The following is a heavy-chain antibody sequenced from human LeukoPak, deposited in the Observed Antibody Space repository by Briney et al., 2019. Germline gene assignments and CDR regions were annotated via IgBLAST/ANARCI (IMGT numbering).Heavy chain of an antibody. D-gene: IGHD3-10*01. CDR3: ARDQSDYYGSGSYSEGSY. CDR1: GFTFSSYS. J-gene: IGHJ4*02. V-gene: IGHV3-48*02. Sequence: GGSLRLSCAASGFTFSSYSMNWVRQAPGKGLEWVSYISSSYSSSTIYYADSVKGRFTISRDNVKNSLYLQMNGLRDEDTAVYYCARDQSDYYGSGSYSEGSYWGQGTLVTVSS. CDR2: ISSSYSSSTI.